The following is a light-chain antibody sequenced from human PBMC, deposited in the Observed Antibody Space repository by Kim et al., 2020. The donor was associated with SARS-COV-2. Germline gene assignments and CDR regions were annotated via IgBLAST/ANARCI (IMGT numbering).Light chain of an antibody. CDR2: GVS. Sequence: VSPGERATLFCRASQSIGSHLAWYPKKPGQAPRLFVYGVSTRATGIPARFSGSGSATEFTLTISSLQSEDFAVYYCQQYNNWPYTFGQGTKVDIK. CDR1: QSIGSH. V-gene: IGKV3-15*01. J-gene: IGKJ2*01. CDR3: QQYNNWPYT.